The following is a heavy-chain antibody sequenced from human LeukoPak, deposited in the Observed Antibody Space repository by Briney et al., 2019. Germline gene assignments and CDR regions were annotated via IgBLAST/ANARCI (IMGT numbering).Heavy chain of an antibody. CDR2: FHSSGNR. J-gene: IGHJ2*01. V-gene: IGHV4-59*01. CDR1: DDSIRTDH. CDR3: ARRIQLWSYWHFDL. D-gene: IGHD5-18*01. Sequence: SETLSLTCTVSDDSIRTDHWGRIRQAPGKGLELLGYFHSSGNRNYNPSLQSRVTMSIETPKNQFSLKLSSVTAEDTAVYYCARRIQLWSYWHFDLWGRGTLVTVSS.